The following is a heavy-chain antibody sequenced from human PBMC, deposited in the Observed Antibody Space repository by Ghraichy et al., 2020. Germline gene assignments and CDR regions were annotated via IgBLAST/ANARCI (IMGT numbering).Heavy chain of an antibody. J-gene: IGHJ3*02. CDR3: AKDRGGAGFDAFDI. CDR2: ISGSGGST. Sequence: GESLNISCAASGFTFSSYAMSWVRQAPGKGLEWVSAISGSGGSTYYADSVKGRFTISRDNSKNTLYLQMNSLRAEDTAVYYCAKDRGGAGFDAFDIWGQGTMVTVSS. V-gene: IGHV3-23*01. D-gene: IGHD6-19*01. CDR1: GFTFSSYA.